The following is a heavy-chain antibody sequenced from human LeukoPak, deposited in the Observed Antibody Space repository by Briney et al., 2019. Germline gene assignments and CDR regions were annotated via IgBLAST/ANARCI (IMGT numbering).Heavy chain of an antibody. J-gene: IGHJ4*02. CDR2: ISYSGTT. CDR1: GGSLNNNY. D-gene: IGHD6-19*01. CDR3: ARHLSDRPTVAGEFDY. V-gene: IGHV4-59*08. Sequence: TSETLSLTCTVSGGSLNNNYWSWVRQPPGKGLEWVGFISYSGTTNYSPSLGGRATISMGSSRTHFTLKVTSLTAADTAVYFCARHLSDRPTVAGEFDYWGQGILVTVSS.